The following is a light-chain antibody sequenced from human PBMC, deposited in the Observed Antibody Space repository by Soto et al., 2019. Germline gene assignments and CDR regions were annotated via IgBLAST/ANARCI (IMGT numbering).Light chain of an antibody. V-gene: IGLV2-23*02. CDR2: EVT. J-gene: IGLJ3*02. Sequence: QSALTQPASVSGSPGQSITIPCTGTISDVGSYNLVSWYQQHPDKAPRLMISEVTKRPSGVSDRFSGSKSGNTASLTISGLQAEDEADYYCCSYAGSSTLVFGGGTKLTVL. CDR1: ISDVGSYNL. CDR3: CSYAGSSTLV.